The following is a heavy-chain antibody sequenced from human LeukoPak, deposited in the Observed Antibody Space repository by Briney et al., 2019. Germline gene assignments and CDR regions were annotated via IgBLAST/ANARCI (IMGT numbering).Heavy chain of an antibody. Sequence: ASVKVSCKASGGTFSSYAISWVRQAPGQGLEWMGIINPSGGSTSYAQKFQGRVTMTRDTSTSTVYMELSSLRSEDTAVYYCARDPIKLRFLEWLLCYGMDVWGQGTTVTVSS. D-gene: IGHD3-3*01. J-gene: IGHJ6*02. CDR3: ARDPIKLRFLEWLLCYGMDV. CDR2: INPSGGST. CDR1: GGTFSSYA. V-gene: IGHV1-46*01.